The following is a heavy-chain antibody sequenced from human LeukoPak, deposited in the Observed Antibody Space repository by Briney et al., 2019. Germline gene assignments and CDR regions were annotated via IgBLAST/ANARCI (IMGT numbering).Heavy chain of an antibody. D-gene: IGHD3-22*01. Sequence: SQTRSLTCTVSGDSTSSGAYYWSWIRQPAGKGLEWIGRIYSGGSTNYNPSLKSRVTISVDTSKNQFSLKLSSVTAADTAVYYCAREGSIYYSDSSGYLGYWGQGTLVTVSS. J-gene: IGHJ4*02. CDR2: IYSGGST. CDR3: AREGSIYYSDSSGYLGY. V-gene: IGHV4-61*02. CDR1: GDSTSSGAYY.